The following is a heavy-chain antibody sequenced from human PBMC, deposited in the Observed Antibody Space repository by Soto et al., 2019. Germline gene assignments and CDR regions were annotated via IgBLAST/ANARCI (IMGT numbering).Heavy chain of an antibody. D-gene: IGHD5-12*01. V-gene: IGHV1-18*01. CDR3: ARDSPGRDGYNATEDAFDI. CDR2: ISAYNGNT. CDR1: GYTFTSYG. Sequence: QVQLVQSGAEVKKPGASVKVSCKASGYTFTSYGISWVRQAPGQGLEWMGWISAYNGNTNYEQKLQGRVTMTTDTSTSTAYMELRSLGSDDTAVYYCARDSPGRDGYNATEDAFDIWGQGTMVTVSS. J-gene: IGHJ3*02.